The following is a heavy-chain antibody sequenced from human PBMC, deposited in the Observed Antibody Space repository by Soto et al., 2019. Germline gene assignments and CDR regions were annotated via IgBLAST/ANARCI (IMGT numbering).Heavy chain of an antibody. D-gene: IGHD1-26*01. Sequence: PGESLKISCAASGFTFSSYAMSWVRQAPGKGLEWVSAISGSGGSTYYADSVKGRFTISRDNSKNTLYLQMNSLRAEDTAVYYCAKAIGLAFDIWGQGTMVTVSS. J-gene: IGHJ3*02. CDR1: GFTFSSYA. CDR3: AKAIGLAFDI. CDR2: ISGSGGST. V-gene: IGHV3-23*01.